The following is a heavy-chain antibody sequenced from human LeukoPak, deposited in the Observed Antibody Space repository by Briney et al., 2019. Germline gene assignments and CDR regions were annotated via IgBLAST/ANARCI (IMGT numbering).Heavy chain of an antibody. CDR2: ISSSSSYI. Sequence: PGGSLRLSCAPSRVTFSRYRMNSVRAAPGKGLEWVSSISSSSSYIYYAGSVKGRFTISRDNAKNSLYLQMNSLRAEDTAVYYCARDLRYMDVWGKGTTVTVSS. CDR3: ARDLRYMDV. J-gene: IGHJ6*03. V-gene: IGHV3-21*01. CDR1: RVTFSRYR.